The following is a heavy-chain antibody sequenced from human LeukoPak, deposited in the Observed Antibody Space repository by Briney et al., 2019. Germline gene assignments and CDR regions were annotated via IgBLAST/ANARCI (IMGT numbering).Heavy chain of an antibody. CDR1: GGSISSSSYY. J-gene: IGHJ6*02. CDR3: AGLNDYGDYGPRDYYYGMDV. Sequence: SETLSLTCTVSGGSISSSSYYWGWIRQPPGKGLEWIGSIYYSGSTYYNPSLKSRVTISVDTSKNQFSLKLSSVTAADTAVYYCAGLNDYGDYGPRDYYYGMDVWGQGTTVTVSS. CDR2: IYYSGST. V-gene: IGHV4-39*01. D-gene: IGHD4-17*01.